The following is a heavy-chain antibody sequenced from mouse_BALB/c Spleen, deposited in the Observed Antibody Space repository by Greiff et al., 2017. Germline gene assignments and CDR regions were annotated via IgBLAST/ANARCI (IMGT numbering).Heavy chain of an antibody. CDR3: ARRDYYGSSYWYFDV. J-gene: IGHJ1*01. Sequence: QVTLKVSGPGILQPSQTLSLTCSFSGFSLSTSGMGVSWIRQPSGKGLEWLAHIYWDDDKRYNPSLKSRLTISKDTSSNQVFLKITSVDTADTATYYCARRDYYGSSYWYFDVWGAGTTVTVSS. D-gene: IGHD1-1*01. V-gene: IGHV8-12*01. CDR1: GFSLSTSGMG. CDR2: IYWDDDK.